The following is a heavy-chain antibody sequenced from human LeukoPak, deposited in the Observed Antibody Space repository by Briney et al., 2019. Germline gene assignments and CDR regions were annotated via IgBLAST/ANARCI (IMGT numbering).Heavy chain of an antibody. CDR2: ISDSGGST. Sequence: GGSLRLSCAASGFTFSNYGMSWVRQAPGKGLEWVSPISDSGGSTYYADSVKGRFTISRDNSKNTLYLQMNSLRAEDTAVYYCASVVVTATSLGAFDIWGQGTMVTVSS. D-gene: IGHD2-21*02. V-gene: IGHV3-23*01. J-gene: IGHJ3*02. CDR1: GFTFSNYG. CDR3: ASVVVTATSLGAFDI.